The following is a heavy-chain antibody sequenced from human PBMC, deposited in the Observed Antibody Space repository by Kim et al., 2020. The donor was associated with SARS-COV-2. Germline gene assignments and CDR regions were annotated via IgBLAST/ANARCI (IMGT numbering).Heavy chain of an antibody. Sequence: ADPVKARFTLSRDHSRNPLYLQMNSLRDGDTAVYYCARDQGIAAGGRPVGCWGQGTLVTVSS. V-gene: IGHV3-30*01. D-gene: IGHD6-13*01. CDR3: ARDQGIAAGGRPVGC. J-gene: IGHJ4*02.